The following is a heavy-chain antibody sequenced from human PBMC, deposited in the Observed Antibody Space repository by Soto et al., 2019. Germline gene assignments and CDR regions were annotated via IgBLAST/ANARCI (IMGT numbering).Heavy chain of an antibody. J-gene: IGHJ6*02. V-gene: IGHV1-58*01. CDR1: GFTFSTSA. CDR3: AAPTIFGVIVLSPPDV. D-gene: IGHD3-3*01. CDR2: IVVGSGNT. Sequence: SVKVSCKASGFTFSTSAVQWVRQARGQRLEWIGWIVVGSGNTNYAQKFQERVTITRDMSTGTAYMELSSLRSEDTAVYYCAAPTIFGVIVLSPPDVWGQGTTVTVAS.